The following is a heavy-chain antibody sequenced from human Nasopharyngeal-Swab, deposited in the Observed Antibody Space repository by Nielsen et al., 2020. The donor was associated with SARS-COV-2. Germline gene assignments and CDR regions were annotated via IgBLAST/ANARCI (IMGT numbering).Heavy chain of an antibody. V-gene: IGHV3-30-3*01. D-gene: IGHD3-22*01. CDR3: ARFNYYDSSGHDAFDI. Sequence: GESLKISCAASGFTFSSYAMHWVRQAPGKGLERVAVISYDGSNKYYADSVKGRFTISRDNSKNTLYLQMNSLRAEDTAVYYCARFNYYDSSGHDAFDIWGQGTMVTVSS. CDR1: GFTFSSYA. J-gene: IGHJ3*02. CDR2: ISYDGSNK.